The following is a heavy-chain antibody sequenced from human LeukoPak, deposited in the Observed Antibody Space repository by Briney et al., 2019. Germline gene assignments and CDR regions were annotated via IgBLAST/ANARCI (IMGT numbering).Heavy chain of an antibody. Sequence: GGSLRLSCAASGFTFSDYYMNWIRQAPGKGLEWVSYINTSGRTIYFADSVKGRFTISRDNAKNSLYLQMNSLRAEDTAVYYCARHGPKWELDYWGQGTLVTVSS. V-gene: IGHV3-11*01. CDR2: INTSGRTI. CDR3: ARHGPKWELDY. J-gene: IGHJ4*02. CDR1: GFTFSDYY. D-gene: IGHD1-26*01.